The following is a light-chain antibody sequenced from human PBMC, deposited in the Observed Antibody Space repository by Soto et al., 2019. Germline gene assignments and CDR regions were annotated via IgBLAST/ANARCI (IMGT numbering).Light chain of an antibody. CDR2: DVS. Sequence: QSVLTQPRSVSGSPGQSATISCTGPTIDDGTSNYVSWYQQHPGKAPKLMIYDVSERPSGVPDRFSGSKSGNTASLTISGLQPEDEADYYCCSYAVTFYVFGTGTKVTVL. V-gene: IGLV2-11*01. J-gene: IGLJ1*01. CDR1: TIDDGTSNY. CDR3: CSYAVTFYV.